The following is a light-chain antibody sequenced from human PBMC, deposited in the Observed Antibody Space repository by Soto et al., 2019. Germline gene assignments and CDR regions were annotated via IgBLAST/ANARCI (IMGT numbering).Light chain of an antibody. J-gene: IGLJ1*01. CDR3: GTWDSSLSAYV. Sequence: QSVLTQPPSVSAAPGQKVTISCSGSSSNIGTNYVSWYQQLPGTAPKLLIYDNNKRPSGIPDRFSGSKSGTSATLGITGLQTGDEADYYCGTWDSSLSAYVFGTGTKVTV. CDR2: DNN. CDR1: SSNIGTNY. V-gene: IGLV1-51*01.